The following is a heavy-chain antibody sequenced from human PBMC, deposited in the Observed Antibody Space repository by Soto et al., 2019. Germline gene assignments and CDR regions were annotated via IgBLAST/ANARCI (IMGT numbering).Heavy chain of an antibody. CDR3: ARTYIAASRPTASDL. Sequence: QVQLVQSGAEVRKPGSSVKVSCKASGDTFMYNAFTWLGQAPGKGLEWVGQPIPVLGTTNHAQKFQGRVTFTGDESTSTAYMELSSLRFEDTAVYFCARTYIAASRPTASDLWGQGTMVTVSS. J-gene: IGHJ3*01. V-gene: IGHV1-69*01. CDR1: GDTFMYNA. D-gene: IGHD6-13*01. CDR2: PIPVLGTT.